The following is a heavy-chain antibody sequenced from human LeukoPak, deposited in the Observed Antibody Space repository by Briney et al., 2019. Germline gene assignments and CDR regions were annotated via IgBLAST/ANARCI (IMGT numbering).Heavy chain of an antibody. D-gene: IGHD2-15*01. CDR3: AIGSRFCNDGSCFRWYFDL. CDR2: INHTGST. CDR1: GGSFSGYY. V-gene: IGHV4-34*01. Sequence: SETLSLTCAVYGGSFSGYYWSWIRQPPGKGLEWIGEINHTGSTNYNPSLKSRVTISVDTSKNQFSLKLSSVTAADTAVYYCAIGSRFCNDGSCFRWYFDLWGRGTLVTVSS. J-gene: IGHJ2*01.